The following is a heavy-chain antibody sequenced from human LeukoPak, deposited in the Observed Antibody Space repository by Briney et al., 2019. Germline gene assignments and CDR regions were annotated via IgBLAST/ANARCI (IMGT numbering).Heavy chain of an antibody. V-gene: IGHV4-30-4*01. CDR2: IYYSGST. D-gene: IGHD2-2*02. CDR3: ARVWVSSTPYTNWFDP. CDR1: GGSFSSGDYH. J-gene: IGHJ5*02. Sequence: SETQSLTCTVSGGSFSSGDYHWSWIRQPPGKGLEWIGYIYYSGSTYYNPSLKSRVTISVDTSKNQFSLKLSSVTAADTAVYYCARVWVSSTPYTNWFDPWSQGTLVTVSS.